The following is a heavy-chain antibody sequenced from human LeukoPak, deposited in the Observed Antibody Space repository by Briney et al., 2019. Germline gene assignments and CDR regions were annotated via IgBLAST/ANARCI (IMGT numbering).Heavy chain of an antibody. J-gene: IGHJ1*01. CDR1: GFTVSSNS. Sequence: PGGSLRLACAAFGFTVSSNSMNWVRPAPGKGLEWVSVIYSGGRTYYADSVKGRFTISRDNSKNTVYLQMNSMRAEDTAVYYCARHGLHWGQGILVTVSS. CDR2: IYSGGRT. V-gene: IGHV3-66*04. D-gene: IGHD3-16*01. CDR3: ARHGLH.